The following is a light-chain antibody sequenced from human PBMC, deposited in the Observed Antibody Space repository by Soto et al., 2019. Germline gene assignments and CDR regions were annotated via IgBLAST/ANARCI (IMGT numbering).Light chain of an antibody. Sequence: SYELTQPPSVSVAPGKTARITCGGDNIERKSVHWYQQKPGQAPVLVIHYDNDRPSGIPERFSGSNSGSTATLTISRVEAGDEADYYCQVWDTTSDHVVFGGGTKLTVL. J-gene: IGLJ2*01. CDR2: YDN. CDR3: QVWDTTSDHVV. V-gene: IGLV3-21*04. CDR1: NIERKS.